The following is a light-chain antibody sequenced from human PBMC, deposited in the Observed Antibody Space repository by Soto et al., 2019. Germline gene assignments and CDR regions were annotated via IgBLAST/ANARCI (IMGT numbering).Light chain of an antibody. CDR3: QQYGNSPIT. CDR2: GAS. J-gene: IGKJ5*01. V-gene: IGKV3-20*01. CDR1: QSVSSSY. Sequence: LRQSPGTLAFPSGGRATLFFTASQSVSSSYLAWYQQKPGQAPRLLIYGASSRATGIPDRFSGSGSGTDFTLTISRLEPEDFAVYYCQQYGNSPITFGQGTRLEIK.